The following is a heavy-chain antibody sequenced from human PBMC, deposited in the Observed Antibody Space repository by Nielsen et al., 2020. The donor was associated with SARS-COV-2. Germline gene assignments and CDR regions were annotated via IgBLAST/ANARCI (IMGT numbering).Heavy chain of an antibody. CDR2: IWYDGSNK. J-gene: IGHJ3*02. Sequence: GGSLRLSCAASGFTFSSYGMHWVRQAPGKGLEWVAVIWYDGSNKYYADSVKGRFTISRDNSKNTLYLQMNSLRAEDTAVYYCAKGLRGPDAFDIWGQGTMVTVSS. V-gene: IGHV3-33*06. CDR3: AKGLRGPDAFDI. CDR1: GFTFSSYG. D-gene: IGHD5/OR15-5a*01.